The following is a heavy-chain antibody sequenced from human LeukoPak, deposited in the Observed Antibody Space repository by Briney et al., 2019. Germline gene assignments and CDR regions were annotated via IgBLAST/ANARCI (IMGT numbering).Heavy chain of an antibody. D-gene: IGHD2-15*01. CDR3: ASRNPVPRGDFDY. V-gene: IGHV4-34*01. J-gene: IGHJ4*02. CDR1: GGSFSGYY. Sequence: SETLSLTCAVYGGSFSGYYWNWIRHPPGKGLEWIGEINHSGSTNYNPSLKSRVTISVDTCKNQFSLKLSSVTAADTAVYYCASRNPVPRGDFDYWGQGTLVTVSS. CDR2: INHSGST.